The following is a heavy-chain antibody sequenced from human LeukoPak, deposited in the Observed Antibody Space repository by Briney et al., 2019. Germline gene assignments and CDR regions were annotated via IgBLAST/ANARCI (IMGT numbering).Heavy chain of an antibody. D-gene: IGHD3-16*01. CDR2: MNPDNGGT. V-gene: IGHV1-2*02. CDR3: ATLGGHSLAAQSGY. Sequence: ASVKVSCKASGYTFTVYFMHWVRQAPGQGLEWMGLMNPDNGGTHYAQKFQGRVTMTRDSSINTAYMELSRLTSDDTAVYYCATLGGHSLAAQSGYWGQGTLVTVSS. CDR1: GYTFTVYF. J-gene: IGHJ4*02.